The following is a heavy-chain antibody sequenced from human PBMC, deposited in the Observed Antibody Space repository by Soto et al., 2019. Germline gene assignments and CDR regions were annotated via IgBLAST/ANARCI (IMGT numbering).Heavy chain of an antibody. CDR3: ARGRVVVVPAAPFDY. V-gene: IGHV4-34*01. CDR1: GGSFSGYY. J-gene: IGHJ4*02. D-gene: IGHD2-2*01. Sequence: SETLSLTCAVYGGSFSGYYWSWIRQPPGKGLEWIGEINHSRSTNYNPSLKSRVTISVDTSKNQFSLKLSSVTAADTAVYYCARGRVVVVPAAPFDYWGQGTLVT. CDR2: INHSRST.